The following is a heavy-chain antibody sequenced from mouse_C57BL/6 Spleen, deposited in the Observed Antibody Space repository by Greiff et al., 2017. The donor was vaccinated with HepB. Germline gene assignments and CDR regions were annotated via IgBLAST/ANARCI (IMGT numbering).Heavy chain of an antibody. J-gene: IGHJ3*01. D-gene: IGHD1-1*01. CDR3: ASSNYGSSSWFAY. CDR2: ISSGSSTI. CDR1: GFTFSDYG. Sequence: DVQLQESGGGLVKPGGSLKLSCAASGFTFSDYGMHWVRQAPEKGLEWVAYISSGSSTIYYADTVKGRFTISRDNAKNTLFLQMTSLRSEDTAMYYCASSNYGSSSWFAYWGQGTLVTVSA. V-gene: IGHV5-17*01.